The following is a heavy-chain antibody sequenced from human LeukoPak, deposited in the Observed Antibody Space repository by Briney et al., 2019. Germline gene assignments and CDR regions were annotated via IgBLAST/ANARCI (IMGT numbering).Heavy chain of an antibody. CDR2: IYYTGST. CDR1: GGAITNYY. CDR3: ARRGFWGEPRPFDY. D-gene: IGHD3-3*01. Sequence: PSETLSLTCGVSGGAITNYYWNWIRQAPGKGLEWLGYIYYTGSTTYNPSVKSRITISLDTSKKQISLKLRSVTAADTAVYYCARRGFWGEPRPFDYWGQGSLVTVSS. J-gene: IGHJ4*02. V-gene: IGHV4-59*01.